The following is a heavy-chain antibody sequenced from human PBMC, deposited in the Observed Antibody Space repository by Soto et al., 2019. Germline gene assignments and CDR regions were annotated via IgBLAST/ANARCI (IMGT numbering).Heavy chain of an antibody. D-gene: IGHD3-16*01. V-gene: IGHV1-69*06. Sequence: QVQLVQSGAEMRKPGSSLRVSCKASGGTFSDFAFSWVRQAPGQGLEWMGGIVPRFGSPNYAQKFGGRVTITEDTSTSTVYMEVSSLGFDDTAVYFCARDRIQLRLGKYSFNGMDVWGQGTTITVSS. J-gene: IGHJ6*02. CDR2: IVPRFGSP. CDR3: ARDRIQLRLGKYSFNGMDV. CDR1: GGTFSDFA.